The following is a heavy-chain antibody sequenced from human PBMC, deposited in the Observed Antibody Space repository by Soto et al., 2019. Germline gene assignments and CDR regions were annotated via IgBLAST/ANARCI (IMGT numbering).Heavy chain of an antibody. CDR2: ISGSGGST. CDR3: AKDPMTLGECRPGYCSGGSCDPDCYFDP. J-gene: IGHJ2*01. CDR1: GFTFSSYA. D-gene: IGHD2-15*01. V-gene: IGHV3-23*01. Sequence: EVQLLESGGGLVQPGGSLRLSCAASGFTFSSYAMSWVRQAPGKGLEWVSAISGSGGSTYYADSVKGRFTISRDNSKNTLNLQMNSVGARDTTVYYSAKDPMTLGECRPGYCSGGSCDPDCYFDPWGRGTLVTVSS.